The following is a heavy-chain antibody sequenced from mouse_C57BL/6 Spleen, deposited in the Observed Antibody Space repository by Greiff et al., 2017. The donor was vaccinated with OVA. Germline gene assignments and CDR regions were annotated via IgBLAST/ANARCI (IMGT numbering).Heavy chain of an antibody. V-gene: IGHV1-54*01. Sequence: VQLQQSGAELVRPGPSVKVSCKASGYAFTNYLIEWVKQRPGQGLEWIGVINPGSGGTNYNEKFKGKATLTADKSSSTAYMQLSSLTSEDSAVYFCASDLYWYFDVWGTGTTVTVSS. CDR1: GYAFTNYL. CDR2: INPGSGGT. CDR3: ASDLYWYFDV. J-gene: IGHJ1*03.